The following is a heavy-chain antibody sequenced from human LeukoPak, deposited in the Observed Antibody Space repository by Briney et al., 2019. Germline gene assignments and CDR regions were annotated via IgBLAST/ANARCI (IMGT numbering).Heavy chain of an antibody. CDR2: IKDSGIEK. D-gene: IGHD3-3*01. V-gene: IGHV3-7*01. CDR1: GFTFSSYS. Sequence: GSLRLPCAGSGFTFSSYSMGWVRQAPGKGLEWVANIKDSGIEKEYVDSVKGRFTISRDNAKNSLYLQMNSLRVEDTALYFCARWRGAQSEFDYWGQGTQVTVSS. J-gene: IGHJ4*02. CDR3: ARWRGAQSEFDY.